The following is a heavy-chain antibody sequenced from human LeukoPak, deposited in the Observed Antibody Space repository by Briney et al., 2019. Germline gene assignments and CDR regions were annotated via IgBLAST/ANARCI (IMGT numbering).Heavy chain of an antibody. V-gene: IGHV3-48*01. J-gene: IGHJ4*02. CDR1: GFTFSSYA. CDR2: ISSSSSTI. D-gene: IGHD3-10*01. Sequence: PGGSLRFSCAASGFTFSSYAMSWVRQAPGKGLEWVSYISSSSSTIYYADSVKGRFTISRDNAKNSLYLQMNSLRAEDTAVYYCARSEGSLAYWGQGTLVTVSS. CDR3: ARSEGSLAY.